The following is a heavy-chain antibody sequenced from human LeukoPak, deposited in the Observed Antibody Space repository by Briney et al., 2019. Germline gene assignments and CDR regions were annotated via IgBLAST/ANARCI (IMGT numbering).Heavy chain of an antibody. Sequence: GGSLILSCAASGFIVSDNDIKWVRQAPGKGLEWVSLIYADGSTHYTDSVKGRFSISRDNSQNTVYLQMNSLRGEDTAVYFCAKRSVPGRPGYWGQGTLVTVSS. CDR2: IYADGST. CDR1: GFIVSDND. V-gene: IGHV3-66*04. D-gene: IGHD3-3*01. J-gene: IGHJ4*02. CDR3: AKRSVPGRPGY.